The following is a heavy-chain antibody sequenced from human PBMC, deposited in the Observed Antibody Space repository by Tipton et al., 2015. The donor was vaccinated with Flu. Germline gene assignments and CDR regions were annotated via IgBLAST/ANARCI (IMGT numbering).Heavy chain of an antibody. CDR2: IYPGDSDT. J-gene: IGHJ3*02. V-gene: IGHV5-51*01. CDR3: ARQRHYYDSSGYYYAPPWDAVDI. Sequence: QSGAEVKKPGESLKISCKGSGYSFTSYWIGWVRQMPGKGLEWMGIIYPGDSDTRYSPSFQGQVTISADKSISTAYLQWSSLKASDTAMYYCARQRHYYDSSGYYYAPPWDAVDIWGKGTMATVSS. D-gene: IGHD3-22*01. CDR1: GYSFTSYW.